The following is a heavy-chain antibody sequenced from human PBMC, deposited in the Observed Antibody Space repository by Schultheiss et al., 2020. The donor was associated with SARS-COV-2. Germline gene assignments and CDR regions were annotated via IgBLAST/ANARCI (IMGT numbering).Heavy chain of an antibody. D-gene: IGHD2-2*01. J-gene: IGHJ6*03. CDR2: IYSGGST. CDR3: AKDPGYCSSTTPRCYMDV. Sequence: GESLKISCAASGFTVSSNYMSWVRQAPGKGLEWVSVIYSGGSTYYADSVKGRFTISRDNSKNTLYLQMNSLRAEDTAIYYCAKDPGYCSSTTPRCYMDVWGKGTTVTVSS. V-gene: IGHV3-53*01. CDR1: GFTVSSNY.